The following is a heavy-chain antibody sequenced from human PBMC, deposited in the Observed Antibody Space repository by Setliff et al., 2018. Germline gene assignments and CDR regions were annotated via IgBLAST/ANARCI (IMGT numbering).Heavy chain of an antibody. CDR3: ARDNRARHYMDV. J-gene: IGHJ6*03. CDR2: ILFSGDT. CDR1: GYSISSGFS. D-gene: IGHD3-10*01. V-gene: IGHV4-38-2*02. Sequence: SETLSLTCAVSGYSISSGFSWVWIRQSPGKGLEWIGRILFSGDTYYNPSLNSRVTISADTSKNQFSLNLSSVTAADTAVYYCARDNRARHYMDVWGKETTVTVSS.